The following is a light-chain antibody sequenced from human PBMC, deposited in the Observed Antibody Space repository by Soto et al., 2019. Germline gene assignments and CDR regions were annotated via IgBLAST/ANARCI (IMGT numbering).Light chain of an antibody. CDR3: QQYNSYWT. V-gene: IGKV3-20*01. J-gene: IGKJ1*01. CDR1: QSVSSSN. Sequence: DIVLTQSPDTLSLSPGERATLSCRASQSVSSSNFAWYQQKPAQAPRLLIYGASRRAPGIPERFSGSGSGTDFTLTISSLQPDDFATYYCQQYNSYWTFGQGTKVDIK. CDR2: GAS.